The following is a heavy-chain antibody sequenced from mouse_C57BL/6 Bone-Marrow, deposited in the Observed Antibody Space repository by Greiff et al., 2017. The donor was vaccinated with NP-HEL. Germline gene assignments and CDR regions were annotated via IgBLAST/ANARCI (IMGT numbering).Heavy chain of an antibody. CDR3: ARGGLRYYAMDY. D-gene: IGHD1-1*01. CDR2: ISYSGST. J-gene: IGHJ4*01. V-gene: IGHV3-1*01. Sequence: EVKLVESGPGMVKPSQSLSLTCTVTGYSITSGYDWHWIRHFPGNKLEWMGYISYSGSTNYNPSLKSRISITHDTSKNHFFLKLNSVTTEDTATYYCARGGLRYYAMDYWGQGTSVTVSS. CDR1: GYSITSGYD.